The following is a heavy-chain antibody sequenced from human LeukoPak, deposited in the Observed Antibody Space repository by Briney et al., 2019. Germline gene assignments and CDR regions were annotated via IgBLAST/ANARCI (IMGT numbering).Heavy chain of an antibody. J-gene: IGHJ4*02. CDR1: GFTFSSYA. Sequence: GGSLRLSCAASGFTFSSYAIHWVRQAPGKGLEWVANIKKDGSEKYYVDSVKGRFTISRDNAKNSLYLQMNSLRAEDTAVYYCARDVQPFDYWGKGTLVTVSS. CDR3: ARDVQPFDY. D-gene: IGHD1-1*01. CDR2: IKKDGSEK. V-gene: IGHV3-7*01.